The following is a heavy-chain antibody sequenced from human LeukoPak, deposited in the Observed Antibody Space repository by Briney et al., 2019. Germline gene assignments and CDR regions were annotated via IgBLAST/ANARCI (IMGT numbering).Heavy chain of an antibody. J-gene: IGHJ4*02. CDR1: GGTFSSYA. CDR2: IIPIFGTA. D-gene: IGHD3-10*01. V-gene: IGHV1-69*01. CDR3: ARGGYYGSGSYQFDY. Sequence: GSSVKVSCKASGGTFSSYAISWVRQAPGQGLEWMGGIIPIFGTANYAQKFQGRVTITADESTSTAYMELSSLRSEDTAVYYCARGGYYGSGSYQFDYWGQGTLVTVSS.